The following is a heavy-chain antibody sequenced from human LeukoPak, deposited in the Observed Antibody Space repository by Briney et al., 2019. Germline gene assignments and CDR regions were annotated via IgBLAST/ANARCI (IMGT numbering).Heavy chain of an antibody. D-gene: IGHD3-3*01. CDR1: GYSFTSYW. Sequence: GESLKISCKGSGYSFTSYWIGWVRQMPGKGLEWMGIIYPGDSDTRYSPSFQGQVTISADKFISTAYLQWSSLKASDTAMYYCARLVLASDLDNWFDPWGQGTLVSVSS. V-gene: IGHV5-51*01. J-gene: IGHJ5*02. CDR2: IYPGDSDT. CDR3: ARLVLASDLDNWFDP.